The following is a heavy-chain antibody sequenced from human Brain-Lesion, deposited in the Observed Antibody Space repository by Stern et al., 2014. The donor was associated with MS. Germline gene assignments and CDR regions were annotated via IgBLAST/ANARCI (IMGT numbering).Heavy chain of an antibody. J-gene: IGHJ5*02. CDR2: IYYSGHT. CDR3: AGEEDIRYCSGGSCTGNWFDP. V-gene: IGHV4-39*01. CDR1: GGSVSRTSYA. Sequence: VQLVESGPGLVKPSETLSLTCTVAGGSVSRTSYAWAWLRQPPGKGLEWIGTIYYSGHTYYCPSLKGRLTISLDTSKNQFSRQLGSVTAADTAVYYCAGEEDIRYCSGGSCTGNWFDPWGQGTLVTVSS. D-gene: IGHD2-15*01.